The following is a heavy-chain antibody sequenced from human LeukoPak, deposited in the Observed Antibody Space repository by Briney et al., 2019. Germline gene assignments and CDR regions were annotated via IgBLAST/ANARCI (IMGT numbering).Heavy chain of an antibody. D-gene: IGHD6-13*01. CDR3: ARGPYSSSWNWFDP. V-gene: IGHV4-34*01. Sequence: SETLSLTCAVYGGSFSGYYWSWIRQPPEKGLEWIGEINHSGSTNYNPSLKSRVTISVDTSKNQFSLKLSSVTAADTAVYYCARGPYSSSWNWFDPWGQGTLVTVSS. CDR1: GGSFSGYY. CDR2: INHSGST. J-gene: IGHJ5*02.